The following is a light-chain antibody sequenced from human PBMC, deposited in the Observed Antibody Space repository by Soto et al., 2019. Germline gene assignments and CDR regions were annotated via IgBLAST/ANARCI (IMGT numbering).Light chain of an antibody. J-gene: IGKJ1*01. V-gene: IGKV3-20*01. CDR1: QSVTSNY. CDR3: QQYGSSPGT. Sequence: EIVMTQSPATLSVSPGERATLSCRASQSVTSNYLAWYQQKPGQAPRLLIFGASIRDTGIPDRFSGSGSGTDFTLTITRPEPEDFAVYYCQQYGSSPGTFGQGTKVDIK. CDR2: GAS.